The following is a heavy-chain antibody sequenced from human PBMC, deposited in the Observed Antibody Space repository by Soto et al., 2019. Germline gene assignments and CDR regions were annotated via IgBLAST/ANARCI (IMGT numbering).Heavy chain of an antibody. V-gene: IGHV3-33*01. D-gene: IGHD3-10*01. Sequence: PGGSLRLSCAASGFTFNRHGMHWVRQAPGKGLEWVAVIWYDGSNKDYVDSVKGRFTISRDNSKNTLYLQMYSLRAEDTALYYCAITRVTMLRGKNVERSGIDFWGQGTLVTVSS. CDR2: IWYDGSNK. CDR1: GFTFNRHG. J-gene: IGHJ4*02. CDR3: AITRVTMLRGKNVERSGIDF.